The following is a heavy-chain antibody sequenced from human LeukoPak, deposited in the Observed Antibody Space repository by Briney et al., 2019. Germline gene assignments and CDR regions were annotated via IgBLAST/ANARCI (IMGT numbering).Heavy chain of an antibody. CDR3: ARDMNLGGFDY. CDR1: GGSISSGGYY. D-gene: IGHD2-15*01. J-gene: IGHJ4*02. V-gene: IGHV4-31*03. Sequence: PSQTLSLTCTVSGGSISSGGYYWSWIRQHPGKGLEWIGYIYYSGSTYYNPSLKSRVTISVDTSKNQFSLKLSSETAADTAVYYCARDMNLGGFDYWGQGTLVTVSS. CDR2: IYYSGST.